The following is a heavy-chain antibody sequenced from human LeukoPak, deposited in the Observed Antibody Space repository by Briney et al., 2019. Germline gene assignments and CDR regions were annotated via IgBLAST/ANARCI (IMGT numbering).Heavy chain of an antibody. Sequence: SETLSLTCTVSGGSISSGDYYWSWIRQPPGKGLAWIGYTYYSGSTYYNPSLKNRVSISVDTSKNQFSLNLSSVTAADTAVYYCARPYYYDSRIDPWGQGTLVTVSS. V-gene: IGHV4-30-4*01. J-gene: IGHJ5*02. CDR1: GGSISSGDYY. CDR2: TYYSGST. CDR3: ARPYYYDSRIDP. D-gene: IGHD3-22*01.